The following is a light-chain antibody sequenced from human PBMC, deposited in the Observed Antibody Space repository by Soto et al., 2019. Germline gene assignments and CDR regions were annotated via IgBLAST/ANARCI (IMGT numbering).Light chain of an antibody. CDR3: QSYDSSLSGSKV. CDR2: GNS. Sequence: VLTRPAPGSGAAGGGGTLSCTGSSSNIGAGYDVHWYQQLPGTAPKLLIYGNSNRPSGVPDRFSGSKSGTSASLAITGLQAEDEADYYCQSYDSSLSGSKVFGTGTKVTVL. J-gene: IGLJ1*01. V-gene: IGLV1-40*01. CDR1: SSNIGAGYD.